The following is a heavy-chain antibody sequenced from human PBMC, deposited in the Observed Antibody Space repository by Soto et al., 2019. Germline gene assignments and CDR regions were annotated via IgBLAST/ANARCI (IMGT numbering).Heavy chain of an antibody. Sequence: GGSLRLSCAASGFTFSNAWMNWVRQAPGKGLEWVGRIKSKTDGGTTDYAAPVKGRFTISRDDSKNTLYLQMNSLKTEDTAVYYCTTDSDNWEGWVVVRSGHRPALFNFDYWGQGTLVTVSS. V-gene: IGHV3-15*07. CDR1: GFTFSNAW. J-gene: IGHJ4*02. CDR3: TTDSDNWEGWVVVRSGHRPALFNFDY. D-gene: IGHD2-2*01. CDR2: IKSKTDGGTT.